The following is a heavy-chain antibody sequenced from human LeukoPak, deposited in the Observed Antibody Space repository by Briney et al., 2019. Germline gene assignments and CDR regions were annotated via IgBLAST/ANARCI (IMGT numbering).Heavy chain of an antibody. CDR1: GFTLSDHY. D-gene: IGHD2-2*01. CDR2: IYSGGTT. CDR3: ARGWDQLLSPFDY. Sequence: GGSLRLSCVASGFTLSDHYMSWVRQAPGKGLEWVSGIYSGGTTFYADSVKGRFTISRDNSKNTLYLQMNSLRAEDTAVYYCARGWDQLLSPFDYWGQGTLVTVSS. J-gene: IGHJ4*02. V-gene: IGHV3-66*01.